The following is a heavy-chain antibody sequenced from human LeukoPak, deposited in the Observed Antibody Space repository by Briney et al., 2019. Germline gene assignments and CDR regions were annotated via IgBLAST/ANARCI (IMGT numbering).Heavy chain of an antibody. Sequence: GASVKVSCKASRYCFTCHDKYWVREAPGQGLEWMGRIHPNSGDTNYAQKFQGRVTMTRDPSISTAYLELSRLRSDDTAVYYCAGAEDVRDGTTTNCGWFDPWGQGTLVTVSS. CDR2: IHPNSGDT. V-gene: IGHV1-2*06. J-gene: IGHJ5*02. CDR1: RYCFTCHD. CDR3: AGAEDVRDGTTTNCGWFDP. D-gene: IGHD2-2*01.